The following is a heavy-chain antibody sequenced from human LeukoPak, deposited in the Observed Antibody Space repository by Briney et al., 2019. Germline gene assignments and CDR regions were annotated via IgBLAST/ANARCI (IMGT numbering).Heavy chain of an antibody. D-gene: IGHD3-3*01. J-gene: IGHJ4*02. CDR1: GGSFSGYY. V-gene: IGHV4-34*01. CDR2: INHSGST. CDR3: ARGLDFWSGYYLTYYFDY. Sequence: PSETLSLTCAVYGGSFSGYYWSWIRQPPGKGLEWIGEINHSGSTNYNPSLKSRVTISVDTSKNQFSLKLSSVTAADTAVYYCARGLDFWSGYYLTYYFDYWGQGTLVTVSS.